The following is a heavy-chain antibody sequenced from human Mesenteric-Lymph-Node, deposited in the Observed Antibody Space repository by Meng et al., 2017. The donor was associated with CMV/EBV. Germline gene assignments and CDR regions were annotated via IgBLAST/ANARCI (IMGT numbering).Heavy chain of an antibody. CDR3: ARESSSLAATYFDH. V-gene: IGHV3-53*01. CDR2: IYSCGST. Sequence: GGSLRLSCAASGFTFSSYWMHWVRQVPGKGLEWVSVIYSCGSTYYADSVKGRFTISRDNSKNTVYLQMNSLRAEDTAVYYCARESSSLAATYFDHWGQGALVTVSS. CDR1: GFTFSSYW. D-gene: IGHD6-6*01. J-gene: IGHJ4*02.